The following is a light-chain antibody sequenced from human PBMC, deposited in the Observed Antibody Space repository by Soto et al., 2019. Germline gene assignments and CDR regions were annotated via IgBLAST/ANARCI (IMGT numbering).Light chain of an antibody. CDR1: TGAVTNGHY. CDR3: LLSYNGPYV. V-gene: IGLV7-46*01. CDR2: DTT. J-gene: IGLJ1*01. Sequence: QVVVTQEPSLTVSPGGTVTLTCGSSTGAVTNGHYPYWFQQKPGQAPRTLIYDTTNRHSWTPARFSGSLLGGKAALTLSGAQPEDEAEYYCLLSYNGPYVFGTGTKGTVL.